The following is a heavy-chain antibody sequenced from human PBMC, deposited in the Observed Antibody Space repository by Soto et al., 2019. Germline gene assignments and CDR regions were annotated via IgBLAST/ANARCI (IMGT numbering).Heavy chain of an antibody. D-gene: IGHD3-10*01. Sequence: PSETLSLPCPVSGCSTTSDYWSWIRQPPGKGLEWLGYIFHSLGAKYNPSLGSRGTISLDTSKNQLSLSLRSVTAADTAIYFCVRDLNGSGDYWGQGTLVTVSS. CDR2: IFHSLGA. CDR3: VRDLNGSGDY. J-gene: IGHJ4*02. CDR1: GCSTTSDY. V-gene: IGHV4-59*01.